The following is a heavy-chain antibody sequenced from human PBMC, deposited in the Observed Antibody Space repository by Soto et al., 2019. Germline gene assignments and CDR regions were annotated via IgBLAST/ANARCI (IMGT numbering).Heavy chain of an antibody. CDR2: VYYNGSA. Sequence: SETLSLTCTVSGGSLSRSSYYWGWIRQPPGKGLEWIGSVYYNGSAYYNPSLKSRVTISADTSKNQFSLKLSSVTAADTAVYYCARESAYRAFDIWGQGTMVTVSS. CDR3: ARESAYRAFDI. V-gene: IGHV4-39*02. J-gene: IGHJ3*02. D-gene: IGHD3-16*01. CDR1: GGSLSRSSYY.